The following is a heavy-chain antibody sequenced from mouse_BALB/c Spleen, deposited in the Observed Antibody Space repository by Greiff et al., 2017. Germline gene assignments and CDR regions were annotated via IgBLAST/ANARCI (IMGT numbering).Heavy chain of an antibody. J-gene: IGHJ3*01. CDR1: GFNIKDTY. CDR3: ARWDGNYVWFAY. V-gene: IGHV14-3*02. Sequence: VQLQQSGAELVKPGASVKLSCTASGFNIKDTYMHWVKQRPEQGLEWIGRIDPANGNTKYDPKFQGKATITADTSSNTAYLQLSSLTSEDTAVYYCARWDGNYVWFAYWGQGTLVTVSA. D-gene: IGHD2-1*01. CDR2: IDPANGNT.